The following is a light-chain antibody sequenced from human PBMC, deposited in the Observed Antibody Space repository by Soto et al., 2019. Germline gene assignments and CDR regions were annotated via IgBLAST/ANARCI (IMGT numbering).Light chain of an antibody. CDR2: GAS. CDR1: QSVSNN. Sequence: TVLTNSPGTLSLSPGEIATLSCRASQSVSNNYLAWYQQKPGQAPRLLIYGASTRATGIPARFSGSGSGTEFTLTISSLQSEDFAVYYCQQYNNWPWTFGQGTKVDIK. CDR3: QQYNNWPWT. V-gene: IGKV3-15*01. J-gene: IGKJ1*01.